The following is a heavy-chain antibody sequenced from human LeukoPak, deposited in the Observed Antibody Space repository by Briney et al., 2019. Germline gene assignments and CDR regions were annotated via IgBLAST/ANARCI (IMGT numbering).Heavy chain of an antibody. CDR1: GGSISSSSYY. Sequence: SETLSLTCTVPGGSISSSSYYWGWIRQPPGKGLEWIGSIYYSGSTYYNPSLKSRVTISVDTSKNQFSLKLSSVTAADTAVYYCARQLPIAAAGNFDYWGQGTLVTVSS. D-gene: IGHD6-13*01. CDR3: ARQLPIAAAGNFDY. CDR2: IYYSGST. J-gene: IGHJ4*02. V-gene: IGHV4-39*01.